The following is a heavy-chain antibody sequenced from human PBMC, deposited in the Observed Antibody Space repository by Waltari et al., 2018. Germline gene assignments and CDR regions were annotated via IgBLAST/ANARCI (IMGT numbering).Heavy chain of an antibody. D-gene: IGHD4-17*01. CDR3: ARGTPTPGDLLY. V-gene: IGHV1-46*01. Sequence: QVQLEQSGAEVKQPGASVKLSCQAPAYSFSSYSLHWVRQAPGQGFEWMGVINPSGGTTDSAQKFQARVTMTRDTSTSTVYMELSGLTSEDTAVYYCARGTPTPGDLLYWGQGSPVTVSA. CDR1: AYSFSSYS. J-gene: IGHJ4*02. CDR2: INPSGGTT.